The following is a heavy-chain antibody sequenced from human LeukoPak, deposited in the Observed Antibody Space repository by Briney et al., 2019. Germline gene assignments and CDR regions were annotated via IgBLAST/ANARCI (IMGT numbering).Heavy chain of an antibody. CDR1: GGSISSSSYY. CDR3: ARDAYSSGHWDYFDY. CDR2: IYYSGST. D-gene: IGHD6-25*01. J-gene: IGHJ4*02. V-gene: IGHV4-39*07. Sequence: SETLSLTCTVSGGSISSSSYYWGWIRQPPGKGLEWIGSIYYSGSTYYNPSLASRVSMSIDTSKNQFSLKLNSVTAADTAVYYCARDAYSSGHWDYFDYWGQGTLVTVSS.